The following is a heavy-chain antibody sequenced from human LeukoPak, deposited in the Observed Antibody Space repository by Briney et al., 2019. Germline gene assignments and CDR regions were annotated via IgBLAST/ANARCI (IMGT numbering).Heavy chain of an antibody. Sequence: SETLSLTCTVSGGSISSYYWSWIRQPPGKGLEWIGYIYYSGSTNYNPSLKSRVTISVDTSKNQFSLKLSSVTAADTAVYYCARDPARPGYSVDVWGQGTTVTVSS. CDR1: GGSISSYY. J-gene: IGHJ6*02. V-gene: IGHV4-59*01. CDR3: ARDPARPGYSVDV. CDR2: IYYSGST.